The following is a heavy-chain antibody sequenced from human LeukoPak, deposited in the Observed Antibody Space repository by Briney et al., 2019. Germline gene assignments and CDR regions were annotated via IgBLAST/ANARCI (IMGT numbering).Heavy chain of an antibody. J-gene: IGHJ4*02. D-gene: IGHD1-7*01. V-gene: IGHV4-61*08. CDR1: GGSISSGGYY. CDR3: ARHNPHWNYADY. Sequence: SETLSLTCTVSGGSISSGGYYWSWIRQHPGKGLEWIGYIYYSGSTNYNPSLKSRVTISVDTSKNQFSLKLSSVTAADTAVYYCARHNPHWNYADYWGQGTLVTVSS. CDR2: IYYSGST.